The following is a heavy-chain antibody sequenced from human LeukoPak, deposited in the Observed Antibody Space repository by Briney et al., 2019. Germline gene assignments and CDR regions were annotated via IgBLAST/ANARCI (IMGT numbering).Heavy chain of an antibody. V-gene: IGHV1-69*05. CDR1: GGTFSSYA. J-gene: IGHJ5*02. CDR3: ARDRGADIVLMVYAPGWFDP. D-gene: IGHD2-8*01. CDR2: IIPIFGTA. Sequence: GASVKVSCKASGGTFSSYAISWVRQAPGQGLEWMGGIIPIFGTANYAQKLQGRVTMTTDTSTSTAYMELRSLRSDDTAVYYCARDRGADIVLMVYAPGWFDPWGQGTLVTVSS.